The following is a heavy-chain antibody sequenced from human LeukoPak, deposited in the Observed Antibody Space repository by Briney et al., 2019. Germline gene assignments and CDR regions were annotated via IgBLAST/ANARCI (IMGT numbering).Heavy chain of an antibody. Sequence: SETLSLTCTVSGGSISSYYWSWIRQPPGKGLEWIGYIYYSGSTNYNPSLKSRVTISVDTSKNQFSLKLSSVTAADTAVYYCARGFAGRKQQVYGMDVWGQGTTVTVSS. J-gene: IGHJ6*02. CDR2: IYYSGST. V-gene: IGHV4-59*01. CDR3: ARGFAGRKQQVYGMDV. D-gene: IGHD6-13*01. CDR1: GGSISSYY.